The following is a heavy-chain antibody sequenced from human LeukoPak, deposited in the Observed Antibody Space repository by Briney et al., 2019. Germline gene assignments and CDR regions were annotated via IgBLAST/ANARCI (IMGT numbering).Heavy chain of an antibody. V-gene: IGHV3-7*04. CDR1: GFTFSNYW. D-gene: IGHD5-12*01. CDR2: IKQDGSEK. J-gene: IGHJ4*02. CDR3: ARDSPGYGAYDLG. Sequence: GGSLRLSCAASGFTFSNYWMNWVRQAPGKGLEWVANIKQDGSEKYYVDSVKGRFTISRDNAKKSLYLQMNSLRAEDTAVYYCARDSPGYGAYDLGWGQGTLVTVSS.